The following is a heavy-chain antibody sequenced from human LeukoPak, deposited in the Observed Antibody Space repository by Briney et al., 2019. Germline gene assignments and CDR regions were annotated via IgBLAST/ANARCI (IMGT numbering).Heavy chain of an antibody. CDR2: ISYDGSNK. J-gene: IGHJ4*02. V-gene: IGHV3-30*04. Sequence: GGSLRLSCAASGFTFSSYAMHWVRQAPGKGLEWVAVISYDGSNKYYADSVKGRLTISRDNSKNTLYLQMNSLRAEDTAVYYCARDLGGNSFDYWGQGTLVTVSS. D-gene: IGHD2-15*01. CDR1: GFTFSSYA. CDR3: ARDLGGNSFDY.